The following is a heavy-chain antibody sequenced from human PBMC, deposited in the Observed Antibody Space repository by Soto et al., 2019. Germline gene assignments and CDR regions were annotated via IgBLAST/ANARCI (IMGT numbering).Heavy chain of an antibody. J-gene: IGHJ6*02. Sequence: SVKVSCKASGGTFSSYAISWVRQAPGQGLEWMGGIIPIFGTANYAQKFQGRVTITADESTSTAYMELSSLRSEDTAVYYCARDRRATITYYYYGMDVWGQGTTVTVSS. CDR1: GGTFSSYA. CDR2: IIPIFGTA. D-gene: IGHD5-12*01. V-gene: IGHV1-69*13. CDR3: ARDRRATITYYYYGMDV.